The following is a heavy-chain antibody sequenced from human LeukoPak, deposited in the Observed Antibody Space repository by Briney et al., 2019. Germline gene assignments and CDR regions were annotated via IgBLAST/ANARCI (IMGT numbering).Heavy chain of an antibody. J-gene: IGHJ3*02. D-gene: IGHD3-16*01. CDR3: GRGGGGGGGGAVDI. CDR2: IRYDGSNK. CDR1: GFTFSSYG. V-gene: IGHV3-30*02. Sequence: GGSLRLSCAASGFTFSSYGMHWVRQAPGKGLEWVAFIRYDGSNKYYADSVKGRFTISRDNSKNTLYLQMNSLRAEDTAVYYGGRGGGGGGGGAVDIWGQGTMVTVSS.